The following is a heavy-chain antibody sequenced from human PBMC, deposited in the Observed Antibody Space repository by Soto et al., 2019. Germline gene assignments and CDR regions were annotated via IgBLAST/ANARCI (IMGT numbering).Heavy chain of an antibody. Sequence: MRLSCAASGFTFSSYGMHWVRQAPGKGLEWVAVISYDGSNKYYADSVKGRFTISRDNSKNTLYLQMNSLRAEDTAVYYCAKFPLDDYYDSSGYYGGDAFDIWGQGTMVTVSS. D-gene: IGHD3-22*01. J-gene: IGHJ3*02. V-gene: IGHV3-30*18. CDR2: ISYDGSNK. CDR1: GFTFSSYG. CDR3: AKFPLDDYYDSSGYYGGDAFDI.